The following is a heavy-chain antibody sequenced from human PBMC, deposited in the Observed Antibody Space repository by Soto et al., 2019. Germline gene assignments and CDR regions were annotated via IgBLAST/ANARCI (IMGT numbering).Heavy chain of an antibody. CDR1: GFTVSSNY. V-gene: IGHV3-53*01. J-gene: IGHJ6*02. CDR3: ASTGTHCSSTSCYPGNYGMDV. Sequence: PGGSLRLSCAASGFTVSSNYMSWVRQAPGKGLEWVSVIYSGGSTYYADSVKGRFTISRDNSKNTLYLQMNSLRAEDTAVYYCASTGTHCSSTSCYPGNYGMDVWGHGTTVTVSS. D-gene: IGHD2-2*01. CDR2: IYSGGST.